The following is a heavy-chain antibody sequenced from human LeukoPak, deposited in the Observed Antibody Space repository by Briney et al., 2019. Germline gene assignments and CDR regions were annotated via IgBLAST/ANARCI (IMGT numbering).Heavy chain of an antibody. V-gene: IGHV4-30-4*01. D-gene: IGHD6-6*01. Sequence: PSQTLSLTCTVSGGSISSGDYYWSWIRQPPGKGLEWIGYIYYSGSTYNNPSLKSRVTISVDTSKNQFSLKLSSVTAADTAVYYCATYSSSYGMDVWGQGTTVTVSS. J-gene: IGHJ6*02. CDR3: ATYSSSYGMDV. CDR2: IYYSGST. CDR1: GGSISSGDYY.